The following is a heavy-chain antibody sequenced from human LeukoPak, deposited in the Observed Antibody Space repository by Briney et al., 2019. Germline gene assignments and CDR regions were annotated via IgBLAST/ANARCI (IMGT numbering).Heavy chain of an antibody. CDR2: INHSGST. Sequence: SETLSLTCTVSGGSISSYYWSWIRQPPGKGLEWIGEINHSGSTNYNPSLKSRVTISVDTSKNQFSLKLSSVTAADTAVYYCARISPRTRFAFDIWGQGTMVTVSS. J-gene: IGHJ3*02. CDR1: GGSISSYY. V-gene: IGHV4-34*01. D-gene: IGHD4-17*01. CDR3: ARISPRTRFAFDI.